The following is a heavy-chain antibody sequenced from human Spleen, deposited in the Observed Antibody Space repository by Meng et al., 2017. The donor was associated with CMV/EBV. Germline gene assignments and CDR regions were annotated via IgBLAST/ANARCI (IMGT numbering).Heavy chain of an antibody. Sequence: SVKVSCKASGGTFSSYAISWVRQAPGQGLEWMGGIIPIFGTANYAQKFQGRVTITTDESTSTAYMELSSLRSEDTAVYYCARFSLVVPAAIGYYGMDVWGQGTTVTVSS. CDR1: GGTFSSYA. D-gene: IGHD2-2*01. J-gene: IGHJ6*02. CDR2: IIPIFGTA. V-gene: IGHV1-69*05. CDR3: ARFSLVVPAAIGYYGMDV.